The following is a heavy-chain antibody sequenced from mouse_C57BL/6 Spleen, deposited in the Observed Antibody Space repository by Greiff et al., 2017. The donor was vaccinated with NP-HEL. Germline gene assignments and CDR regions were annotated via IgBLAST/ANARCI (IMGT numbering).Heavy chain of an antibody. J-gene: IGHJ3*01. Sequence: VQLQQSGAELVKPGASVKISCKASGYAFSSYWMNWVKQRPGKGLEWIGQIYPGDGDTTYNGKFKGKATLTADKSSSTAYMQLSSLTSEDSAVYFCARGGDYDGFAYWGQGTLVTVSA. D-gene: IGHD2-4*01. CDR2: IYPGDGDT. V-gene: IGHV1-80*01. CDR1: GYAFSSYW. CDR3: ARGGDYDGFAY.